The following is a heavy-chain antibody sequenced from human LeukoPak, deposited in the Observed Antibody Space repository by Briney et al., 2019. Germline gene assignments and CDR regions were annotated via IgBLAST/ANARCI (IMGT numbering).Heavy chain of an antibody. Sequence: PSETLSLTCTVSGGSISSGSYYWSWIRQPAGKGLEWIGRIYTSGSTNYNPSLKSRVTIPVDTSKNQFSLKLSSVTAADTAVYYCARGRKAMDFDYWGQGTLVTVS. D-gene: IGHD5-18*01. CDR1: GGSISSGSYY. J-gene: IGHJ4*02. CDR3: ARGRKAMDFDY. V-gene: IGHV4-61*02. CDR2: IYTSGST.